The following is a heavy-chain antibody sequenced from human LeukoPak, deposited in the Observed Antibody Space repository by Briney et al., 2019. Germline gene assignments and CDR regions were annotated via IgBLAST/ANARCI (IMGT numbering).Heavy chain of an antibody. CDR3: AREWLYGYYGMDV. CDR1: GFTFSSYE. J-gene: IGHJ6*04. V-gene: IGHV3-48*03. D-gene: IGHD4-17*01. Sequence: GGPLRLSCAAPGFTFSSYEMNWVPQAPGKGRGGVSYISSSGSTIYYADSVKGRFTISRDNAKNSLYLQMNSLRAEDTAVYYCAREWLYGYYGMDVWGKGTTVTVSS. CDR2: ISSSGSTI.